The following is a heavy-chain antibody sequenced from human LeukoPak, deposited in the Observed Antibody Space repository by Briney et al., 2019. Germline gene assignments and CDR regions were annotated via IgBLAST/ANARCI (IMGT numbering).Heavy chain of an antibody. D-gene: IGHD3-10*01. CDR3: ARDLRFGELFLDY. CDR1: GFTFSSYW. V-gene: IGHV3-7*01. CDR2: IKQDGSEK. J-gene: IGHJ4*02. Sequence: GGSLRLSCAASGFTFSSYWMSWVRQAPGKGLEWVANIKQDGSEKYYVDSVKGRFTISRDNAKNSLYLQMNSLRAEDTAVYYCARDLRFGELFLDYWGQGTLVTVSS.